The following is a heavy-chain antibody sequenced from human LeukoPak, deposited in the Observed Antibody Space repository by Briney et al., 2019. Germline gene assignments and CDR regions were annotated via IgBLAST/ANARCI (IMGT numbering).Heavy chain of an antibody. D-gene: IGHD4-17*01. CDR2: ISGSGGST. CDR3: AKDRRRSTYGDYYDY. V-gene: IGHV3-23*01. CDR1: GFTLSSYA. Sequence: GGSLRLSCAASGFTLSSYAMSWVRQAPGKGLEWVSAISGSGGSTYYADSVKGRFTISRDNSKNTLYLQMNSLRAEDTAVYYCAKDRRRSTYGDYYDYWGQGTLVTVSS. J-gene: IGHJ4*02.